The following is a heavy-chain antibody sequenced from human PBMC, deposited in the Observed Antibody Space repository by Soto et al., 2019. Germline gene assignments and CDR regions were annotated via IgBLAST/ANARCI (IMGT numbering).Heavy chain of an antibody. V-gene: IGHV3-23*01. D-gene: IGHD2-2*01. Sequence: EVQLLESGGGLVQPGGSLRLSCVVSGFTFGSYAMSWVRQAPEKGPEWVAILGGNGITTYYADSVKGRFTISGDKSKSTLFVQMNSLRADDTGVYYCAKALRLSLTFFYYMDFWGRGTSVTVSS. CDR1: GFTFGSYA. CDR3: AKALRLSLTFFYYMDF. CDR2: LGGNGITT. J-gene: IGHJ6*03.